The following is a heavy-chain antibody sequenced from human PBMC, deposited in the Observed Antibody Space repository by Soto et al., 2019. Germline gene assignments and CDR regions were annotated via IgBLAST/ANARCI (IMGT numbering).Heavy chain of an antibody. D-gene: IGHD6-19*01. CDR3: ARDKGLTRAGNLHYYGMEV. CDR1: GFTFSSYG. CDR2: ISSSSSTI. J-gene: IGHJ6*04. V-gene: IGHV3-48*02. Sequence: PGGSLRLSCTASGFTFSSYGMNWFRQAPGKGPEWVSYISSSSSTIYYVDSVKGRFTISRDNAKYSLYLQMNSLRDEDTAVYYCARDKGLTRAGNLHYYGMEVSGKWTTVTASS.